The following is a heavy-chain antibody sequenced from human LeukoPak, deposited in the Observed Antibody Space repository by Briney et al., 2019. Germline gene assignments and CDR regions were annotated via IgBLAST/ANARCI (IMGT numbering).Heavy chain of an antibody. CDR1: GFTFSRYW. CDR3: ARLFNYVANSFACDS. V-gene: IGHV3-74*01. CDR2: INTDGTTT. J-gene: IGHJ3*02. Sequence: GGSLRLSCAASGFTFSRYWMHWVRQAPGKGLVGVSRINTDGTTTTYADSVKGRFTISRDNAKNTLYLQMNSLRAEDIAVHYRARLFNYVANSFACDSWGQGTMVTASS. D-gene: IGHD4-23*01.